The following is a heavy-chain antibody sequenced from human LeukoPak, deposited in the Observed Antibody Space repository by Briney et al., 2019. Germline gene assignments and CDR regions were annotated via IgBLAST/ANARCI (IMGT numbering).Heavy chain of an antibody. CDR3: ARGYSSSSSFYYYYYYMDV. CDR2: MNPNSGNT. D-gene: IGHD6-13*01. V-gene: IGHV1-8*03. Sequence: GASVKVSCKASGGTFSSYAISWVRQATGQGLEWMGWMNPNSGNTGYAQKFQGRVTITRNTSISTAYMELSSLRSEDTAVYYCARGYSSSSSFYYYYYYMDVWGKGTTVTVSS. J-gene: IGHJ6*03. CDR1: GGTFSSYA.